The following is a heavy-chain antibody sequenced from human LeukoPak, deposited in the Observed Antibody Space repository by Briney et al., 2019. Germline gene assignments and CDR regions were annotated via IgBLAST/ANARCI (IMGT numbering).Heavy chain of an antibody. CDR2: ISAYNGNT. CDR3: ARDPVVATIHYYYYYGMDV. V-gene: IGHV1-18*01. J-gene: IGHJ6*02. Sequence: AASVKVSCKASGYTFTSYGISWVRQAPGQGLEWMGWISAYNGNTNYAQKLQGRVTMTTDTSTSTAYMGLRSLRSDDTAVYYCARDPVVATIHYYYYYGMDVWGQGTTVTVSS. CDR1: GYTFTSYG. D-gene: IGHD5-12*01.